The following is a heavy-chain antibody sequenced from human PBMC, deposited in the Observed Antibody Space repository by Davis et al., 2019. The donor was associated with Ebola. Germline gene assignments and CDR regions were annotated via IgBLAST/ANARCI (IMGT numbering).Heavy chain of an antibody. V-gene: IGHV4-4*02. CDR3: ATCITVAGFPFDY. J-gene: IGHJ4*02. CDR1: GGSISTNYW. D-gene: IGHD6-19*01. Sequence: MPSETLSLTCAVSGGSISTNYWWSCVRQPPGKGLEWIGEIYHSGSTNYNPSLTSRVTISVDTSKNQFSLKLSSVTAADTAVYYCATCITVAGFPFDYWGQGTLVTVSS. CDR2: IYHSGST.